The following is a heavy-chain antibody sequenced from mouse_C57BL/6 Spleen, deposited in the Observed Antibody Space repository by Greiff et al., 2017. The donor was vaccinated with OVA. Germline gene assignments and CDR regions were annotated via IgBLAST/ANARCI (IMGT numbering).Heavy chain of an antibody. D-gene: IGHD2-4*01. CDR2: NYPNNGGN. Sequence: VQLQQSGPELVKPGASVKMSCKASGYTFTDYYMHWVKQSHGKSLEWIGYNYPNNGGNGYNQKFKGKATLTVDKSSNTAYMALRSLTSEDSAVYYAASAYDCVRRRDWFAYWGQGTLVTVSA. J-gene: IGHJ3*01. V-gene: IGHV1-34*01. CDR1: GYTFTDYY. CDR3: ASAYDCVRRRDWFAY.